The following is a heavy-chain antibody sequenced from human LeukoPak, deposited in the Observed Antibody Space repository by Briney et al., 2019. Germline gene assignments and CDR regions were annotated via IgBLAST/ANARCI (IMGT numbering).Heavy chain of an antibody. V-gene: IGHV3-21*01. CDR3: ARDYAKLGYCSGTSCPDAFDF. CDR2: ISSSSSYI. J-gene: IGHJ3*01. Sequence: GGSLRLSCAASGFTFSSYSMNWVRQAPGKGLEWVSSISSSSSYIYYADSVKGRFTISRDNAKNSLYLQMNSLRAEDTAVYYCARDYAKLGYCSGTSCPDAFDFWGQGTMVIVSS. CDR1: GFTFSSYS. D-gene: IGHD2-2*03.